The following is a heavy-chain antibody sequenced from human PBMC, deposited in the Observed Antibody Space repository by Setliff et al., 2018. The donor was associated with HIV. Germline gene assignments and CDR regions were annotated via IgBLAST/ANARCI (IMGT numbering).Heavy chain of an antibody. CDR1: GVSVSSGGYY. CDR2: MYYSGSG. J-gene: IGHJ4*02. CDR3: VMAVADKGVYYFDY. D-gene: IGHD6-19*01. Sequence: SETLSLTCTVSGVSVSSGGYYWSWVRQLPGKGLEWIGYMYYSGSGYYNPFLQNRVTVSVDAPKNQFSLKLSSLTAADTAVYYCVMAVADKGVYYFDYWGQGTLVTVPQ. V-gene: IGHV4-31*03.